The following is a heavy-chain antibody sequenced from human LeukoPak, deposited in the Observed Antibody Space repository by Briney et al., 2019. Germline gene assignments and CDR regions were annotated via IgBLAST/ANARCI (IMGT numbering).Heavy chain of an antibody. J-gene: IGHJ4*02. CDR2: INRMSGAA. Sequence: SVKVSCKSSGGTVSSYAISWVRQAPGQGLEWLGGINRMSGAANYAQKFQGRVTLSVDKSASTVYMELRSLRSDDTAVYYCASSYVASFDFWGQGTPVSVSS. V-gene: IGHV1-69*06. CDR3: ASSYVASFDF. CDR1: GGTVSSYA. D-gene: IGHD3-16*01.